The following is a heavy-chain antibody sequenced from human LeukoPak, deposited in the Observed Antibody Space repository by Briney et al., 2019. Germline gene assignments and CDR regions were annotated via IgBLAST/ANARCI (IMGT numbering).Heavy chain of an antibody. J-gene: IGHJ4*02. CDR3: AKVGEAELELTSYIDY. Sequence: PGGSLRLSCAASGFTFSSYWMHWVRQAPGKGLVWVSRINSDGSSTSYADSVKGRFSISRDNAKNTLYLQMSSLRAEDTAVYYCAKVGEAELELTSYIDYWGQGTLVTVSS. CDR2: INSDGSST. V-gene: IGHV3-74*01. CDR1: GFTFSSYW. D-gene: IGHD1-7*01.